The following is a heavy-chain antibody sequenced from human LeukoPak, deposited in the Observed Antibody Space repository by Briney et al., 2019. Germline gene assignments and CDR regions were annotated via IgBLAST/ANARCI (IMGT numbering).Heavy chain of an antibody. CDR1: GGSFSGYS. D-gene: IGHD4-23*01. CDR2: INHSGAT. V-gene: IGHV4-34*01. CDR3: ARGRGGNYAGSLDS. J-gene: IGHJ4*02. Sequence: SETLSLTCAVYGGSFSGYSWSWVRQPPGEGLEWIGEINHSGATNYNPSLKSRVTISADTSKNQFSLKLRSVTAADTAVYYRARGRGGNYAGSLDSWGQGTLVTVSS.